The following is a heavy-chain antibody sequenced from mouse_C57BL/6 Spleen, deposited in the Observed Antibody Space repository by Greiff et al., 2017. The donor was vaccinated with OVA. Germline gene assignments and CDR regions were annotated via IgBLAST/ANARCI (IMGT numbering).Heavy chain of an antibody. CDR3: THGRSYAMDY. J-gene: IGHJ4*01. CDR2: IDPENGDT. CDR1: GFNIKDDY. D-gene: IGHD1-1*01. Sequence: EVKLLESGAELVRPGASVKLSCTASGFNIKDDYMHWVKQRPEQGLEWIGWIDPENGDTEYASKFQGKATITADTSSNTAYLQLSSLTSEDTAVYYCTHGRSYAMDYWGQGTSVTVSS. V-gene: IGHV14-4*01.